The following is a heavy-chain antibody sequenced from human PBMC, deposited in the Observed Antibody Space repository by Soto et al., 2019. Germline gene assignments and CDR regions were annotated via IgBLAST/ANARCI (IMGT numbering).Heavy chain of an antibody. J-gene: IGHJ5*02. D-gene: IGHD2-15*01. CDR1: GYTFPSYD. Sequence: GASVKVSCRASGYTFPSYDINWVRQATGQGLEWMGWMNPNSGNTGYAQKFQGRVTMTRNTSISTAYMELSSLRSEDTAVYYCERRSSVGSRRNWFDPWGQGTLVTVSS. V-gene: IGHV1-8*01. CDR3: ERRSSVGSRRNWFDP. CDR2: MNPNSGNT.